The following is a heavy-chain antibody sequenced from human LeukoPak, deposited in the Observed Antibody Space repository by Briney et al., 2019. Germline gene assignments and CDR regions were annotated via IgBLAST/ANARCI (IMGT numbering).Heavy chain of an antibody. J-gene: IGHJ4*02. CDR2: IIPIFGEA. D-gene: IGHD1-26*01. CDR1: VGTFISYA. CDR3: ARGGSYEQFDY. V-gene: IGHV1-69*13. Sequence: ASVNVSCKASVGTFISYAISWVRQPPGQGLEGMGGIIPIFGEANYAQKLQGRVTFTADESTSTAYMELSSLRSEDTAVYYCARGGSYEQFDYWGQGTLVTVSS.